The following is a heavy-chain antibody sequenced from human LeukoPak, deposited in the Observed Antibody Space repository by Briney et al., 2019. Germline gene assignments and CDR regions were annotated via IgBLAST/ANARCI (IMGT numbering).Heavy chain of an antibody. CDR2: IYYSGST. CDR1: GGSISSYY. J-gene: IGHJ4*02. Sequence: PSETLSLTCTVSGGSISSYYWTWLRQTPGKGLEWIGYIYYSGSTNYNPAIKSRVTISVDTSKNQLSLKLSSVTAADTAVYYCARGRGDGYNPFDYWGQGTLVTVSS. CDR3: ARGRGDGYNPFDY. D-gene: IGHD5-24*01. V-gene: IGHV4-59*01.